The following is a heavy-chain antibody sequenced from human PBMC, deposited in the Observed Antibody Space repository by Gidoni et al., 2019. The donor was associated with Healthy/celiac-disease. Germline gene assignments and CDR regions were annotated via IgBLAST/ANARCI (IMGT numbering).Heavy chain of an antibody. V-gene: IGHV1-2*04. CDR3: AREGGRDWFDP. CDR2: INTKSGGK. D-gene: IGHD3-10*01. CDR1: GYTFTGYY. Sequence: HVQLVQSGAEVKQPGPSLKVSFKASGYTFTGYYMHWVRQAPGQGLEWMGWINTKSGGKKYAQKLKGWVTMTRETSISTAYMELSRLRSEDTAVYYCAREGGRDWFDPWGQGTLVTVSS. J-gene: IGHJ5*02.